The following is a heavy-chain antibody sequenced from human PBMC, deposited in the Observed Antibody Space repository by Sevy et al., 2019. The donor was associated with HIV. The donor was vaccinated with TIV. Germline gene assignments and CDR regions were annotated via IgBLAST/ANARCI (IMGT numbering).Heavy chain of an antibody. CDR3: AREAVDFLSGPVDFYYGMDV. V-gene: IGHV3-74*01. Sequence: GGSLRLSCAASGFTFSRYWMHWVRQVPGKGLVWVSRINGDGSNPLYADSVKGRFTISRDNAKNTVFLQMDSLRAEDTAVYYCAREAVDFLSGPVDFYYGMDVWGQGTTVTVSS. CDR1: GFTFSRYW. J-gene: IGHJ6*02. D-gene: IGHD3-3*01. CDR2: INGDGSNP.